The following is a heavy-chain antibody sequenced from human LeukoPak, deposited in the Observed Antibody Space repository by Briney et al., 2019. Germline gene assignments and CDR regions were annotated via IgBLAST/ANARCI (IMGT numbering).Heavy chain of an antibody. Sequence: PSETLSLTCAVYGGSFNEYYWILVRQPPGKGLEWIGEINHSGSTNYNPSLKSRVTISVDTSKNQFSLKLSSVTAADTAVYYCARGIPVHGSAIYYRPNWFDPWGQGTLVTVSS. CDR1: GGSFNEYY. CDR3: ARGIPVHGSAIYYRPNWFDP. D-gene: IGHD3-10*01. J-gene: IGHJ5*02. V-gene: IGHV4-34*01. CDR2: INHSGST.